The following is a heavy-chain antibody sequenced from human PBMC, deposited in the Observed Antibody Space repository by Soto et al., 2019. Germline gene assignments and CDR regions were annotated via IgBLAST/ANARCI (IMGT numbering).Heavy chain of an antibody. V-gene: IGHV3-11*06. Sequence: GGSLRLSCAASGVTFSDYYMSWIRQAPGKGLEWVSFINSSSSYTNSAASVNGRFTISRDDAKISLYLQTNSLRAEATSVYSCARAPTRFLGPCPYYYGMDVWGQGTTVTVSS. D-gene: IGHD3-3*01. CDR1: GVTFSDYY. J-gene: IGHJ6*02. CDR2: INSSSSYT. CDR3: ARAPTRFLGPCPYYYGMDV.